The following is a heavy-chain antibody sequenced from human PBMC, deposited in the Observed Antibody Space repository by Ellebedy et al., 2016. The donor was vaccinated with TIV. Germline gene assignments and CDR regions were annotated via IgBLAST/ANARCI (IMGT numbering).Heavy chain of an antibody. CDR2: ISGSGGST. J-gene: IGHJ4*02. CDR1: GFTFSSYA. D-gene: IGHD1-1*01. V-gene: IGHV3-23*01. Sequence: GGSLRLSXAASGFTFSSYAMSWVRQAPGKGLEWVSGISGSGGSTYYADSVKGRFTISRDNSKNTLYLQMTSLRAEDTAVYYCAKLTGMNWAFDYWGQGTLVTVSS. CDR3: AKLTGMNWAFDY.